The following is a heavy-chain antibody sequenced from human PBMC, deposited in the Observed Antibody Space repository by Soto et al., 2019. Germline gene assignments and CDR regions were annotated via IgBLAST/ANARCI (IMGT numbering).Heavy chain of an antibody. J-gene: IGHJ4*02. CDR1: GGTFSSYT. CDR3: ARGVQYDSSGYYYFY. CDR2: STPVFGTA. D-gene: IGHD3-22*01. V-gene: IGHV1-69*13. Sequence: SVKVSCKASGGTFSSYTIDWVRQAPGQGLEWMGGSTPVFGTANYAQKFQGRITITADESTRTAYMELRSLRSEDTAVYYCARGVQYDSSGYYYFYWGQGTLVTVSS.